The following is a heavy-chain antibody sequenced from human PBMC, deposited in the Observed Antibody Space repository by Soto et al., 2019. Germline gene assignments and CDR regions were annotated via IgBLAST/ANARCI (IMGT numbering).Heavy chain of an antibody. CDR1: GFTFSDFA. Sequence: GSLRRSCRASGFTFSDFAMSWVRQAPGEGLEWVSSISSNGNYIYYADSVKGRFTISRDNADKSLYLQMNSLRGEDTAVYYCARGTHYYDSIGYSHFFDFWGQGTVVTVSS. J-gene: IGHJ4*02. CDR3: ARGTHYYDSIGYSHFFDF. D-gene: IGHD3-22*01. CDR2: ISSNGNYI. V-gene: IGHV3-21*01.